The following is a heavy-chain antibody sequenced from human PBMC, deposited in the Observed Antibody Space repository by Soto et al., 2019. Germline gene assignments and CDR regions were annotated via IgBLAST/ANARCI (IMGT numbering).Heavy chain of an antibody. V-gene: IGHV3-21*01. D-gene: IGHD4-17*01. J-gene: IGHJ5*02. CDR3: ARDHYYGDYKFWFDP. CDR2: ISSSSSYI. Sequence: PGESLKISCAASGFTFSSYSMNWVRQAPGKGLEWVSSISSSSSYIYYADSVKGRFTISRDNAKNSLYLQMNSLRAEDTAVYYCARDHYYGDYKFWFDPWGQGTLVTVS. CDR1: GFTFSSYS.